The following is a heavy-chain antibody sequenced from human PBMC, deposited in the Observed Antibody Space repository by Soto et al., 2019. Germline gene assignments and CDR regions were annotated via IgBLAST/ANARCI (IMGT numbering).Heavy chain of an antibody. Sequence: QVQLVESGGGVVQPGRSLKLSCVASGFTLSNYALHWVRQAPGKGPEWMAFISNDGSNKLYADSVKGRFTISRDNSKNTLYLEMNSLRSEDTAVFYCARAGGGYLDYWGQGTLVTVSS. V-gene: IGHV3-30*04. J-gene: IGHJ4*02. CDR3: ARAGGGYLDY. CDR2: ISNDGSNK. CDR1: GFTLSNYA. D-gene: IGHD3-22*01.